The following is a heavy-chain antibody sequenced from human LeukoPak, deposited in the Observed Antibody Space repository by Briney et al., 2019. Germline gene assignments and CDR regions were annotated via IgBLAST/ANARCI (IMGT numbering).Heavy chain of an antibody. J-gene: IGHJ4*02. CDR3: ATGGTARAAFDY. Sequence: ASVKVSCKASGYTFTGYYMHWVRQAPGQGLEWMGRVDPEDGETIYAEKFQGRVTITADTSTDTAYMELSSLRSEDTAVYYCATGGTARAAFDYWGQGTLVTVSS. CDR1: GYTFTGYY. V-gene: IGHV1-69-2*01. D-gene: IGHD3-16*01. CDR2: VDPEDGET.